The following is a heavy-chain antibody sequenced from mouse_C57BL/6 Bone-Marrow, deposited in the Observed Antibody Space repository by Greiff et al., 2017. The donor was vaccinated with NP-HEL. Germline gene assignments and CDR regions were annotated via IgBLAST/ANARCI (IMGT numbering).Heavy chain of an antibody. J-gene: IGHJ1*03. CDR3: ARRAGVYYYGSSPTVDFDV. Sequence: QVTLKVSGPGILQSSQTLSLTCSFSGFSLSTSGMGVSWIRQPSGKGLEWLAHIYWDDDKRYNPSLKSRLTISNATSRNQVFLTITSVDTADTATYYCARRAGVYYYGSSPTVDFDVWGTGTTVTVSS. V-gene: IGHV8-12*01. CDR1: GFSLSTSGMG. D-gene: IGHD1-1*01. CDR2: IYWDDDK.